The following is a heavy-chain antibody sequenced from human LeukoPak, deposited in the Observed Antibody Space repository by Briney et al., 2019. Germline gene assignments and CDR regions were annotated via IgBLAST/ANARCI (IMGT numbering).Heavy chain of an antibody. Sequence: SETLSLTSSVPGGSISSYCWNSIRQPPGKGLEWIGYICYSGSTNYNPSLKSRVTISVDTSKNQFSLRLSSVTAADTAVYYCARISVVVTATEGRNDAFDIWGQGTMVTVSS. CDR2: ICYSGST. CDR3: ARISVVVTATEGRNDAFDI. V-gene: IGHV4-59*01. J-gene: IGHJ3*02. CDR1: GGSISSYC. D-gene: IGHD2-21*02.